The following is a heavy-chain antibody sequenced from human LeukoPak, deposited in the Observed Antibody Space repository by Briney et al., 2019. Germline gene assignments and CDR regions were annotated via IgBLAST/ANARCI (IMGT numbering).Heavy chain of an antibody. CDR2: IFDDGTT. J-gene: IGHJ5*02. D-gene: IGHD3-10*01. CDR1: GGSISSAGYS. V-gene: IGHV4-30-2*01. Sequence: SETLSLTCAVSGGSISSAGYSWNWIRQPPGKGLEWIGYIFDDGTTDYNLSLKSRVTMSVDRSKNQFSLKLSSVTAADTAVYYCARTYGPSNWFDPWGQGTLVIVSS. CDR3: ARTYGPSNWFDP.